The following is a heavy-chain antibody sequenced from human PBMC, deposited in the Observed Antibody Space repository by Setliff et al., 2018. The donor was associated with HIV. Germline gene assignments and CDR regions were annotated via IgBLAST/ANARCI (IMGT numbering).Heavy chain of an antibody. J-gene: IGHJ4*02. CDR1: GGSISSSSYY. D-gene: IGHD5-18*01. CDR3: ATLVDTAMVRANDY. Sequence: PSETLSLTCTVSGGSISSSSYYWGWIRQPPGKGLEWIGSIYYSGSTYYNPSLKSRVTISVDTSKNQFSLKLSSVTAADTAVYYCATLVDTAMVRANDYWGQGTLVTVSS. CDR2: IYYSGST. V-gene: IGHV4-39*01.